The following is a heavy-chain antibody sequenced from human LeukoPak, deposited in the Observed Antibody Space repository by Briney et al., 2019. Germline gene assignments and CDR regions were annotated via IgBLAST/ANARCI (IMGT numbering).Heavy chain of an antibody. CDR1: GCSISSYY. Sequence: SETLSLTCIVSGCSISSYYWSWIRQPPGKGLEWIGYIYYSGSTNYNPSLKSRVTISVDTSKNQFSLKLSSVTAADTAVYYCARGYCSSTSCYADAFDIWGQGTMVTVSS. D-gene: IGHD2-2*01. J-gene: IGHJ3*02. V-gene: IGHV4-59*01. CDR2: IYYSGST. CDR3: ARGYCSSTSCYADAFDI.